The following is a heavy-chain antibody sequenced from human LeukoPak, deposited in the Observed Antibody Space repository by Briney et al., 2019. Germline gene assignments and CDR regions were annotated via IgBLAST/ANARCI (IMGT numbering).Heavy chain of an antibody. CDR1: GFTFNNYW. J-gene: IGHJ4*02. V-gene: IGHV3-74*01. CDR2: ISTDGSR. Sequence: GGSLRLSCAASGFTFNNYWMHWVRQAAGKGLVWVSRISTDGSRDYADSVKGRFTISRDNAKNTLYLEMNSLRVEDTAIYYCVRQAEYGYHGIGYWGQGTLVTVSS. D-gene: IGHD1-26*01. CDR3: VRQAEYGYHGIGY.